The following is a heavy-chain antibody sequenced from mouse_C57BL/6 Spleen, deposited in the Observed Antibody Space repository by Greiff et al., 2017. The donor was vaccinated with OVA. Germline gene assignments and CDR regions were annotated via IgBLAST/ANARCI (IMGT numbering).Heavy chain of an antibody. CDR1: GYTFTDYY. Sequence: QVQLQQSGAELVRPGASVKLSCKASGYTFTDYYINWVKQRPGQGLEWIARIYPGSGNTYYNEKFKGKATLTAEKSSSTAYMQLSSLTSEDSAVYFCARSDGYYALYYAMDYWGQGTSVTVSS. CDR2: IYPGSGNT. CDR3: ARSDGYYALYYAMDY. D-gene: IGHD2-3*01. J-gene: IGHJ4*01. V-gene: IGHV1-76*01.